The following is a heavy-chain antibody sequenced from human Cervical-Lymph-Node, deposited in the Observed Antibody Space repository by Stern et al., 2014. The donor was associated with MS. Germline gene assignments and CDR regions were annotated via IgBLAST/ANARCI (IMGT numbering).Heavy chain of an antibody. CDR1: GFTFSSYP. Sequence: EDQLVESGGGLVQPGGSLRLSCVASGFTFSSYPMTWVRQAPGKGLEWVATIKHDGSDQYYVDSVKGRFTISRDNGNNSLYLYMTSLRAEDTAFYYCTKMTLTKSTTYWGQGVLVTVSS. J-gene: IGHJ4*02. V-gene: IGHV3-7*01. D-gene: IGHD1-1*01. CDR2: IKHDGSDQ. CDR3: TKMTLTKSTTY.